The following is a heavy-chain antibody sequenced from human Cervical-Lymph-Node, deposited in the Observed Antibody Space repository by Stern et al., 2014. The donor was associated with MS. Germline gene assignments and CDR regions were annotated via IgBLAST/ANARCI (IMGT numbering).Heavy chain of an antibody. Sequence: QVQLQESGPGLVRPSETLSLTCTVSGGSISNGFYSWSWLRRPPGKALEWIGNIYYIGTTTYNPSLKSRVTISVDTSRSQFALTLTSVTSADTAVYYCAKNGTAGAFDIWGPGTTVIVSS. CDR1: GGSISNGFYS. D-gene: IGHD6-13*01. CDR2: IYYIGTT. V-gene: IGHV4-61*01. CDR3: AKNGTAGAFDI. J-gene: IGHJ3*02.